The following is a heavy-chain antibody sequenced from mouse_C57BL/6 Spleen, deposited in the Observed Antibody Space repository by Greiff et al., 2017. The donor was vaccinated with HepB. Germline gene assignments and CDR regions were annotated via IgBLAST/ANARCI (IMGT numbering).Heavy chain of an antibody. CDR1: GYAFSSSW. Sequence: VQLQQSGPELVKPGASVKISCKASGYAFSSSWMNWVKQRPGKGLEWIGRIYPGDGDTNYNGKFKGKATLTADKSSRTAYMQLSSLTSEDSAVYFCARRENYDGSSYYAMDYWGQGTSVTVSS. CDR2: IYPGDGDT. CDR3: ARRENYDGSSYYAMDY. V-gene: IGHV1-82*01. D-gene: IGHD1-1*01. J-gene: IGHJ4*01.